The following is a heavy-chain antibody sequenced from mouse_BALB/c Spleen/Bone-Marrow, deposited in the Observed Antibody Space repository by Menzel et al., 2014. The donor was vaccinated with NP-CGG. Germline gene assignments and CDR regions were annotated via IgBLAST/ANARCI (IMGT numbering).Heavy chain of an antibody. CDR1: GFNIKDTY. CDR2: IDPANGNT. J-gene: IGHJ4*01. CDR3: ARYRYYGSSYAMDY. D-gene: IGHD1-1*01. Sequence: EVHLVESGAELVKPGASVKLSCTASGFNIKDTYMHWVKQRPEQGLEWIGRIDPANGNTKYDPKFQGKATITADTSSNTAYLHLSSLTSEDTAAYYCARYRYYGSSYAMDYWGQGTSVTVSS. V-gene: IGHV14-3*02.